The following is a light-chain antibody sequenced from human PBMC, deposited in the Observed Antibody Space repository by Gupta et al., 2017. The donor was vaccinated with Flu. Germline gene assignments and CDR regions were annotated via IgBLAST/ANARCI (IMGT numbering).Light chain of an antibody. CDR3: QSADSSGTSRV. Sequence: GLTARITCSGDALPNQYAYWYQRKPGQAPVLVIYKDSERPSGIPERFSGSSSGTTLTLTISGVQAEDEADYYCQSADSSGTSRVFGGGTKLTVL. J-gene: IGLJ3*02. CDR1: ALPNQY. CDR2: KDS. V-gene: IGLV3-25*03.